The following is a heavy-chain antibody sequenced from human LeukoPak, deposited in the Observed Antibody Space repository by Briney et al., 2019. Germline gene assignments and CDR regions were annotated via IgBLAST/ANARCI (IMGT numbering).Heavy chain of an antibody. CDR3: ARDQHSGSWYLTGGLDY. Sequence: PGGSLRLSCAASGFTFSSYSMNWVRQAPGKGLEWVSSSSSSSSYIYYADSVKGRFTISRDNAKNSLYLQMNSLRAEDTAVYYCARDQHSGSWYLTGGLDYWGQGTLVTVSS. D-gene: IGHD6-13*01. J-gene: IGHJ4*02. CDR1: GFTFSSYS. CDR2: SSSSSSYI. V-gene: IGHV3-21*01.